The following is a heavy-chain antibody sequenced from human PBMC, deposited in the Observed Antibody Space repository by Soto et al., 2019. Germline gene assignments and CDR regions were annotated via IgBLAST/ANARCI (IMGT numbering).Heavy chain of an antibody. CDR3: ARDPVGNWFDP. V-gene: IGHV1-18*03. J-gene: IGHJ5*02. CDR2: ISAYNGNT. CDR1: GYTFTSYG. Sequence: ASGKVSCKASGYTFTSYGISWVRQAPGQGLEWMGWISAYNGNTNYAQKLQGRFTMTTDTSTSTAYMELRSLSSVDLAVYYCARDPVGNWFDPWGQGTLVTVSS.